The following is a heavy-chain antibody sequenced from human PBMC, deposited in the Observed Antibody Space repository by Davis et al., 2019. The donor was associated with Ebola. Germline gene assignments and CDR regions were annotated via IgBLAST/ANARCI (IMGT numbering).Heavy chain of an antibody. J-gene: IGHJ3*02. CDR2: IYYSGST. CDR1: GGSISSYY. CDR3: ASTYGSGSYLDAFDI. Sequence: GSLRLSCTVSGGSISSYYWSWIRQPPGKGLEWIGYIYYSGSTNYNPSLKSRVTISVDTSKNRFSLKLSSVTAADTAVYYCASTYGSGSYLDAFDIWGQGTMVTVSS. V-gene: IGHV4-59*01. D-gene: IGHD3-10*01.